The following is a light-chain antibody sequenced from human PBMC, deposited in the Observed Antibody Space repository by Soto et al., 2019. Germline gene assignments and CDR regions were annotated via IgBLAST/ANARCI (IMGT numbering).Light chain of an antibody. CDR1: QSLLHSNGYNY. CDR3: MQALQTPYMYT. V-gene: IGKV2-28*01. CDR2: LGS. J-gene: IGKJ2*01. Sequence: DIVMTQSPLSLPVTPGEPASISCRSSQSLLHSNGYNYLDWYLQKPGQSPQLLIYLGSNRASGGPDRFSGSGSGTDFTLKISRVEAEDVGVYYCMQALQTPYMYTFGQGTKLEIK.